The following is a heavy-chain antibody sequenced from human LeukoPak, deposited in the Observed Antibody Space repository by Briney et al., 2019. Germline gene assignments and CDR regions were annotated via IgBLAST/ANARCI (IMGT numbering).Heavy chain of an antibody. CDR2: IYSGGST. D-gene: IGHD3-16*01. CDR3: ARGKDTGQGHPQYPGVWGY. CDR1: GFTVSSNY. J-gene: IGHJ4*02. V-gene: IGHV3-53*01. Sequence: GGSLRLSCAASGFTVSSNYMSWVRQAPGKGLEWVSVIYSGGSTYYADSVKGRFTISRDNSKNTLYLQMNSLRAEDTAVYYCARGKDTGQGHPQYPGVWGYWGQGTLVTVSS.